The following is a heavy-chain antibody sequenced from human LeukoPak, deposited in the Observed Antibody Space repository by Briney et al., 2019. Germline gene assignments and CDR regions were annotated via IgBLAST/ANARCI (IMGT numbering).Heavy chain of an antibody. Sequence: GGSLRLSCAASGFSLSSYEMNWVRQAPGKGLEWISHIGRSDNIRHYADSVKGRFTISRDNAKNSLYLQMNSLRAEDTAVYYCARAGVVTATTRYFDYWGQGTLVTVSS. CDR1: GFSLSSYE. D-gene: IGHD2-21*02. V-gene: IGHV3-48*03. CDR3: ARAGVVTATTRYFDY. CDR2: IGRSDNIR. J-gene: IGHJ4*02.